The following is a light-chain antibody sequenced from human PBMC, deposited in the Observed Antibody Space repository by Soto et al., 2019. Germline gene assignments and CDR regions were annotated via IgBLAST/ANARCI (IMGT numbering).Light chain of an antibody. CDR1: QSVSNSY. CDR3: QQYGDSLRT. CDR2: HAS. J-gene: IGKJ4*01. V-gene: IGKV3-20*01. Sequence: ENVLTQSPGTLSLSPGERATLSCRASQSVSNSYLAWYQQKPGQTPRLLIHHASIRATGIPDKFSGRGSGTDFTLTISRLEPEDFAVYYCQQYGDSLRTFGGGTKVVIK.